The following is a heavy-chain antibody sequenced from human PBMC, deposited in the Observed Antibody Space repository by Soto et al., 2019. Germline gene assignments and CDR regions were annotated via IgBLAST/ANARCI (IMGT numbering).Heavy chain of an antibody. Sequence: QVQLVESGGGVVQPGRSLRLSCAASGFTFSSYGMHWVRQAPGKGLEWVAVIWYDGSNKYYADSVKGRFTISRDNSKNTLYLQMNSLRAEDTAVYYCAREYYDFWSGYYTGFGIEDYWGQGTLVTVSS. J-gene: IGHJ4*02. CDR3: AREYYDFWSGYYTGFGIEDY. D-gene: IGHD3-3*01. CDR2: IWYDGSNK. V-gene: IGHV3-33*01. CDR1: GFTFSSYG.